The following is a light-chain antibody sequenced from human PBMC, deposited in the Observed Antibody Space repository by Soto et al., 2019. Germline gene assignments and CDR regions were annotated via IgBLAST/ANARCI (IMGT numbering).Light chain of an antibody. J-gene: IGLJ1*01. CDR3: SSYTSSTTYV. CDR2: DVR. V-gene: IGLV2-14*03. CDR1: SSDVGAYNY. Sequence: QSALTQPASVSGSPGQSITISCTGSSSDVGAYNYVSWYQHHPGKAPKLMIYDVRNRPSGVSNRFSGSKSGNTASLTISGLQAEDEADYYCSSYTSSTTYVFGTGNKLTVL.